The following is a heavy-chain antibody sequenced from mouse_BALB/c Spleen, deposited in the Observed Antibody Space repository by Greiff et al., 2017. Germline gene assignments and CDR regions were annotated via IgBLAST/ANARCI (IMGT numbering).Heavy chain of an antibody. V-gene: IGHV1-87*01. Sequence: VQLVESGAELARPGASVKLSCKASGYTSTSYWMQWVKQRPGQGLEWIGAIYPGDGDTRYTQKFKGKATLTADKSSSTAYMQLSSLASEDSAVYYCASDRDYGNYYAMDYWGQGTSVTVSS. D-gene: IGHD2-1*01. CDR1: GYTSTSYW. J-gene: IGHJ4*01. CDR2: IYPGDGDT. CDR3: ASDRDYGNYYAMDY.